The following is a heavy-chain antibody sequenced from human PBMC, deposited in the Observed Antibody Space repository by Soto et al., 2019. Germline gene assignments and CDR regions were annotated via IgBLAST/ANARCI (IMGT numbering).Heavy chain of an antibody. Sequence: ASVKVSCKASGYTFSAFFMHWVRQAPGKGLEWMGIINPSGGTTNYAQKFQGRVAMTWDTSTSTVYMDLSSLRSDDTAVYYCARAPYSSSSFFFDYWGPGTLVTVSS. J-gene: IGHJ4*02. CDR1: GYTFSAFF. CDR3: ARAPYSSSSFFFDY. V-gene: IGHV1-46*01. D-gene: IGHD6-6*01. CDR2: INPSGGTT.